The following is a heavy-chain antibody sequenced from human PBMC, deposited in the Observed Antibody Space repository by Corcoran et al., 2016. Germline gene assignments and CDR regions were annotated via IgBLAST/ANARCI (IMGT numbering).Heavy chain of an antibody. V-gene: IGHV3-74*01. CDR2: MNSDGSSI. CDR3: ERVEGNYDTSGYSI. J-gene: IGHJ4*02. Sequence: EVQLVESGGGLVQPGGSLRLSCAASGFTFSTYWMHWVRQAPGKGLVWVSRMNSDGSSISYADSVKGRFTISRDNAKNTLYLQMNSMRVEDTAVDYCERVEGNYDTSGYSIWGQGTLVTVSS. CDR1: GFTFSTYW. D-gene: IGHD3-22*01.